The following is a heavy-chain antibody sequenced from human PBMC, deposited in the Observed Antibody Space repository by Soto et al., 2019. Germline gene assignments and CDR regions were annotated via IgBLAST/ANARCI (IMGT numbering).Heavy chain of an antibody. Sequence: PGGSLRLSCGASGFTFSSYEMNWVRQAPGKGLEWVSYISSSGNTIYYADSVKGRFTISRDNAKNSLYLQMNSLRAEDTAVYYCARDRAGVRATDYFDYWGQGTLVTVSS. CDR1: GFTFSSYE. CDR3: ARDRAGVRATDYFDY. V-gene: IGHV3-48*03. D-gene: IGHD2-8*01. J-gene: IGHJ4*02. CDR2: ISSSGNTI.